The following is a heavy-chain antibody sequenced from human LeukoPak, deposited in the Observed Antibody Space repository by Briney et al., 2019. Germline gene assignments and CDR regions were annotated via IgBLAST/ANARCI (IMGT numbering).Heavy chain of an antibody. D-gene: IGHD3-10*01. V-gene: IGHV4-4*07. CDR1: GGSISSYY. CDR3: ARDSYYYGSESLDY. J-gene: IGHJ4*02. CDR2: IYTSGST. Sequence: PSETLSLTCTVSGGSISSYYWSWIRQPAGKGLEWIGRIYTSGSTNYNPTLKSRITMSVDTSNMQSYLKLSSVTAADTAVYYCARDSYYYGSESLDYWGQGTLVTVSS.